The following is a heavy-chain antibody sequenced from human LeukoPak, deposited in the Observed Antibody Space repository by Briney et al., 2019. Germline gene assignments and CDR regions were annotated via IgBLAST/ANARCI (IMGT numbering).Heavy chain of an antibody. CDR1: GGSISSYY. Sequence: SETLSLTCTVSGGSISSYYWSWIRQPPGKGLEWIGYIYYSGSTNYNPSLKSRVTISVDTSKNQFSLKLSSVTAADTAVYYCARTDSYYDSSGYWHYYFDYWGQGTLVTVSP. CDR2: IYYSGST. D-gene: IGHD3-22*01. J-gene: IGHJ4*02. CDR3: ARTDSYYDSSGYWHYYFDY. V-gene: IGHV4-59*01.